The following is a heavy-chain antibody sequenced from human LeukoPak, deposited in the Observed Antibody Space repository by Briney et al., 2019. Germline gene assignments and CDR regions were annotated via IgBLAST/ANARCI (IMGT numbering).Heavy chain of an antibody. Sequence: PSETLSLTCTVSGGSISSSSYYWGWIRQPPGKGLEWIGSIYYSGSTYYNPPLKSRVTISVDTSKNQFSLKLSSVTAADTAVYYCARGRSSWDNWGQGTLVTVSS. CDR1: GGSISSSSYY. CDR3: ARGRSSWDN. J-gene: IGHJ4*02. D-gene: IGHD6-13*01. V-gene: IGHV4-39*07. CDR2: IYYSGST.